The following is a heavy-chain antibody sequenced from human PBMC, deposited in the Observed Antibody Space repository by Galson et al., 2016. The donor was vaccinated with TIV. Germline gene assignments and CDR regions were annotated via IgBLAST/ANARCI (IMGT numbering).Heavy chain of an antibody. J-gene: IGHJ6*02. Sequence: VKVFCKVSGYTFTDYYMHWMQQTPGKGFEWMGHIDPEDGQTKYAARFQGRITMTADTSTDTAYLELSSLRSEDTAIYYCTTVRLRGSGGMDVWGQGTTVIVSS. CDR2: IDPEDGQT. V-gene: IGHV1-69-2*01. CDR1: GYTFTDYY. D-gene: IGHD2-8*01. CDR3: TTVRLRGSGGMDV.